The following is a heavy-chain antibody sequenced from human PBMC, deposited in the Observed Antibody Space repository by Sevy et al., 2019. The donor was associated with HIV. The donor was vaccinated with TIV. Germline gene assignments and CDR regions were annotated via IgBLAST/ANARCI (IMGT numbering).Heavy chain of an antibody. CDR1: GFTFSSYA. D-gene: IGHD3-16*01. J-gene: IGHJ6*03. Sequence: GGSLRLSCAASGFTFSSYAMSWVRQAPGKGLEWVSAISGSGGSTYYADSVKGRFTISRDNSKNTLYLQMNSLRAEDTAVYYCAKDGFKPSVGDENYYYYYMDVWGKGTMVTVSS. CDR2: ISGSGGST. CDR3: AKDGFKPSVGDENYYYYYMDV. V-gene: IGHV3-23*01.